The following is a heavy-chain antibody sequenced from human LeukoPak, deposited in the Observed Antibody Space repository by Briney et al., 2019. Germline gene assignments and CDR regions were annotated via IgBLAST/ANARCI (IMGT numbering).Heavy chain of an antibody. CDR2: ISGSGGST. Sequence: LTGGSLRLSCAASGFTFSSYAMSWVRQAPGKGLEWVSAISGSGGSTYYADSVKGRFTISRDNSKNTLYLQMNSLRAEDTAVYYCANVKGTRRAAAGWIDYWGQGTLVTVSS. CDR1: GFTFSSYA. D-gene: IGHD6-13*01. V-gene: IGHV3-23*01. J-gene: IGHJ4*02. CDR3: ANVKGTRRAAAGWIDY.